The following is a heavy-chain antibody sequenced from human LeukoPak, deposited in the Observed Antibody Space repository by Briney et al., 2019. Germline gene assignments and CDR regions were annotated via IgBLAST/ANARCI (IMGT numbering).Heavy chain of an antibody. J-gene: IGHJ6*02. CDR2: ISAYNGNT. CDR3: AGGVIGAAMVAVYYYYGMDV. Sequence: GASVKVSCKASGYTFTSYGISWVRQAPGQGLEWMGWISAYNGNTNYAQKLQGRVTMTTDTSTSIAYMELRSLRSDDTAVYYCAGGVIGAAMVAVYYYYGMDVWGQGTTVTVSS. CDR1: GYTFTSYG. V-gene: IGHV1-18*01. D-gene: IGHD5-18*01.